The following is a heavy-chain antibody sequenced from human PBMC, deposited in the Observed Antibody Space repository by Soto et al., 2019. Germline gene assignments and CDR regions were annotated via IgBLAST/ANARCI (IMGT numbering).Heavy chain of an antibody. CDR3: ARDKGGELLKGSGIDV. CDR1: GGSINSHDHY. D-gene: IGHD1-26*01. J-gene: IGHJ6*02. V-gene: IGHV4-31*03. Sequence: QVQLQESGPGLVKPSQTLSLTCIVSGGSINSHDHYWSWLRQLPGKGLEWIGHIYRGGSTSYNPSLESRPVISINTSQNQFPLCLSAVTAADTAVYFCARDKGGELLKGSGIDVWGQGTTVTVSS. CDR2: IYRGGST.